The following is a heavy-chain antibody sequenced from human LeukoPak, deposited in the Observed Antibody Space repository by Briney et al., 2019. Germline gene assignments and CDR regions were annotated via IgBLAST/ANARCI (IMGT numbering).Heavy chain of an antibody. CDR3: ARTWSASRGYFDL. Sequence: SETLSLTCAVYGGSFSGYYWSWIRQPPGKGLEWIGEINHSGSTNYNPSLKSRVTISVDTSKNQFSLKLSSVTAADTAVYYCARTWSASRGYFDLWGRGTLVTVSS. J-gene: IGHJ2*01. CDR1: GGSFSGYY. CDR2: INHSGST. V-gene: IGHV4-34*01. D-gene: IGHD2-8*02.